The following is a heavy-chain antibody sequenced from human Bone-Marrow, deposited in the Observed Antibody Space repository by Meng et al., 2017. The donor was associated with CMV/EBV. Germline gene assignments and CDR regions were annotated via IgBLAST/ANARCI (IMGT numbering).Heavy chain of an antibody. Sequence: SETLSLTCTVSGGSISSSSYYWGWIRQPPGKGLEWIGSIYYSGSAYYNPSLKSRVTISVDTSKNQFSLKLSSVTAADTAVYYCARHYSSGWYYFDYWGQGTLVTVSS. J-gene: IGHJ4*02. CDR3: ARHYSSGWYYFDY. CDR2: IYYSGSA. CDR1: GGSISSSSYY. V-gene: IGHV4-39*01. D-gene: IGHD6-19*01.